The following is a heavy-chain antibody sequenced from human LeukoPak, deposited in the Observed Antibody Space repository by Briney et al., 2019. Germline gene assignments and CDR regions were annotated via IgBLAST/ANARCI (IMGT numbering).Heavy chain of an antibody. D-gene: IGHD3-22*01. CDR1: GITFSSYA. Sequence: GGSLRLSCAASGITFSSYAMNWVRQAPGKGLEWVSGITVSGSTYYAESVKGRFTISRDNSKNTLYLQMNSLRAEDTAVYYCAKELRVTMIAVVIEAFDLWGQGTMVTVSS. CDR2: ITVSGST. CDR3: AKELRVTMIAVVIEAFDL. J-gene: IGHJ3*01. V-gene: IGHV3-23*01.